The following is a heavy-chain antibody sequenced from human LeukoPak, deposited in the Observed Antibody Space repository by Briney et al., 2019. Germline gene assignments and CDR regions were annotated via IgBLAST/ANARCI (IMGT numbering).Heavy chain of an antibody. D-gene: IGHD4-17*01. Sequence: GGSLRLSCAASGFTFSNYAMSWVRQAPGKGLVWVSRINRDGSSTNYADSVKGRFTISRDNAKNTLSLQMNSLRAEDTAVYYCARGPKSYGDYFDYWGQGTLVTVSS. CDR2: INRDGSST. CDR1: GFTFSNYA. J-gene: IGHJ4*02. CDR3: ARGPKSYGDYFDY. V-gene: IGHV3-74*01.